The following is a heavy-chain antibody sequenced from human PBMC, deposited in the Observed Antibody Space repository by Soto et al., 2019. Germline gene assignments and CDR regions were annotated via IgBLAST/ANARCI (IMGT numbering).Heavy chain of an antibody. CDR3: ARQRGYSGYDSGRFDY. D-gene: IGHD5-12*01. J-gene: IGHJ4*02. CDR2: IYYSGST. Sequence: QVQLQESGPGLVKPSQTLSLTCTVSGGPISSGGYYWSRIRQHPGKGLEWIGYIYYSGSTYYNPSLKSRVTISVDTSKNQFSLKLSSVTAADTAVYYCARQRGYSGYDSGRFDYWGQGTLVTVSS. CDR1: GGPISSGGYY. V-gene: IGHV4-31*03.